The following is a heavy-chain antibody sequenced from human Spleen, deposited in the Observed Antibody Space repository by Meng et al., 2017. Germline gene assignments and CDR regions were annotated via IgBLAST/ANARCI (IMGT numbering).Heavy chain of an antibody. J-gene: IGHJ4*02. CDR2: ISGSTLST. CDR1: GFPFSNHA. Sequence: GESLKISCAASGFPFSNHAMSWVRQAPGKGLEWVSAISGSTLSTYYADSVKGRFTISRDNSKNTLYLQMDTLRAEDTALYYCAKDAGSSGYLLDYWGQGTLVTVSS. CDR3: AKDAGSSGYLLDY. V-gene: IGHV3-23*01. D-gene: IGHD3-22*01.